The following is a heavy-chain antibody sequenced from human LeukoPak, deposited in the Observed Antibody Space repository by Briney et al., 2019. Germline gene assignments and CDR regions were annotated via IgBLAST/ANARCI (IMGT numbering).Heavy chain of an antibody. CDR2: IYYSGST. J-gene: IGHJ4*02. Sequence: SETLSLTCTVSGGSISSSSYYWGWIRQPPGKGLEWIGSIYYSGSTYYNPSLKSRVTISVDTSKNQFSLKLSSVTAADTAVYYCKMVVTATNNLFDYWGQGTLVTVSS. V-gene: IGHV4-39*01. D-gene: IGHD2-21*02. CDR3: KMVVTATNNLFDY. CDR1: GGSISSSSYY.